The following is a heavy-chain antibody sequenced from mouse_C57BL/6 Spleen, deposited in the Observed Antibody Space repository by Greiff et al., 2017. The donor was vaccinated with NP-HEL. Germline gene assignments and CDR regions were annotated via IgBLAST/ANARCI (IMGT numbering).Heavy chain of an antibody. J-gene: IGHJ2*01. CDR3: TRLDGYYVGD. CDR2: IDPETGGT. V-gene: IGHV1-15*01. Sequence: VQVVESGAELVRPGASVTLSCKASGYTFTDYEMHWVKQTPVHGLEWIGAIDPETGGTAYNQKFKGKAILTADKSSSTAYMELRSLTSEDSAVYYCTRLDGYYVGDWGQGTTLTVSS. D-gene: IGHD2-3*01. CDR1: GYTFTDYE.